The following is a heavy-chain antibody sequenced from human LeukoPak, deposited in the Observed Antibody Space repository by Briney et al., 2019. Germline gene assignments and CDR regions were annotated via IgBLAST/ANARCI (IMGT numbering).Heavy chain of an antibody. CDR2: IIPIFGTA. D-gene: IGHD3-22*01. J-gene: IGHJ5*02. CDR1: GGTFNSYA. CDR3: AIEFSSGYFNWFDP. Sequence: SSVKVSCKASGGTFNSYAISWVRQAPGQGLEWMGGIIPIFGTANYAQKFQGRVTITADESTSTAYMELSSLRSEDTAVYYCAIEFSSGYFNWFDPWGQGTLVTVSS. V-gene: IGHV1-69*01.